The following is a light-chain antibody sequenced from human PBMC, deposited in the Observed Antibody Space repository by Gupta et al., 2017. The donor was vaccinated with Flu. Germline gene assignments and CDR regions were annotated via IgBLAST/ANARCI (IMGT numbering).Light chain of an antibody. CDR2: GAS. CDR1: QSVSNY. J-gene: IGKJ2*01. Sequence: ETVLTQSPGTLSLSPGERATLSCRASQSVSNYLAWYQQKPGQAPRLLISGASSRATGIPDRFSGSGFGPDFALPISRLGPEDFAVYYGQQYGTSPTFGQGTKLRSN. V-gene: IGKV3-20*01. CDR3: QQYGTSPT.